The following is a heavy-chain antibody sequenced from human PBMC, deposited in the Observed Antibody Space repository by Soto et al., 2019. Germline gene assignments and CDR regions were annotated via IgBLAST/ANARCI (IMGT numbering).Heavy chain of an antibody. J-gene: IGHJ5*02. V-gene: IGHV1-18*04. CDR3: ARGIAAAVGWFDP. Sequence: ASVKVSCKASGYTFTGYYMHWVRQAPGQGLEWMGWISAYNGNTNYAQKLQGRVTMTTDTSTSTAYMELRSLRSDDTAVYYCARGIAAAVGWFDPWGQGTLVTVSS. D-gene: IGHD6-13*01. CDR1: GYTFTGYY. CDR2: ISAYNGNT.